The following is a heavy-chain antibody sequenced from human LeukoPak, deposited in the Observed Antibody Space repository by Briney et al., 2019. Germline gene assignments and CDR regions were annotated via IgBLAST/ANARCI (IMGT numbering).Heavy chain of an antibody. D-gene: IGHD3-10*01. Sequence: GASVKVSCTASGGTFSSYAISWVRQAPGQGLEWMGGIIPIFGTANYAQKFQGRVTITADESTSTAYMELSSLRSEDTAVYYCARIGLGTYYGSGSYEAFDPWGQGTLVIVSS. CDR1: GGTFSSYA. CDR3: ARIGLGTYYGSGSYEAFDP. CDR2: IIPIFGTA. J-gene: IGHJ5*02. V-gene: IGHV1-69*13.